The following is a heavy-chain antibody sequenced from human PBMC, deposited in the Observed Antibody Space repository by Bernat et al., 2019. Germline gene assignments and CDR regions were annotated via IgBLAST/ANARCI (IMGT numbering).Heavy chain of an antibody. CDR3: ASQRRFVECYYYGMDV. J-gene: IGHJ6*02. CDR2: IKQDGREK. CDR1: GFTFSSYW. Sequence: EVQLVESGGGLVQPGGSLRLSCAASGFTFSSYWMSWVRQAPGKGLEWVANIKQDGREKYYVDSVKGRFTISRDNAKNSLYLQMNSLRAEDTAVYYCASQRRFVECYYYGMDVWGQGTTVTVSS. D-gene: IGHD3-3*01. V-gene: IGHV3-7*03.